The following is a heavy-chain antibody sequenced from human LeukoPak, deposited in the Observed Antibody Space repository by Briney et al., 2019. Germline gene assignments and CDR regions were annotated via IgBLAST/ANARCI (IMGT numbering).Heavy chain of an antibody. CDR1: GFTFDDYA. CDR2: ISGDGGST. V-gene: IGHV3-43*02. J-gene: IGHJ4*02. Sequence: GGSLRLSCAASGFTFDDYAMHWVRQAPGKGLQWVSLISGDGGSTYYADSVKGRFSISRDNSKNSLYLQMNSLRSEDTAMYYCAKESGKFDYWGQGTLVTVSS. CDR3: AKESGKFDY.